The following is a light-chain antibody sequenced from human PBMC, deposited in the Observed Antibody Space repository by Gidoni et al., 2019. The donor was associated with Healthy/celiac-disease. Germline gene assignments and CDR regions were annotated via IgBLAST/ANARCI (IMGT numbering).Light chain of an antibody. Sequence: DIPMTQSPSSLSAPVGDRVTITCQASQDISNYLNWYQQKPGKAPKLLIYDASNLETGVPSRFSGSGSGTDFTFTISSLQPEDIATYYCQQYDNLLLTFGGGTKVEIK. CDR3: QQYDNLLLT. J-gene: IGKJ4*01. CDR2: DAS. CDR1: QDISNY. V-gene: IGKV1-33*01.